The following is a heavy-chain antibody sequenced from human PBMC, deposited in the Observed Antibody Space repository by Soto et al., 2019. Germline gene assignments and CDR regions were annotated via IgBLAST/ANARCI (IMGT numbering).Heavy chain of an antibody. V-gene: IGHV3-23*01. J-gene: IGHJ4*02. D-gene: IGHD3-10*01. CDR1: GITFRSRA. CDR2: IGGSGAPT. CDR3: ASKLTFGSSSDY. Sequence: EEQLLESGGDLVQPGGSLRLSCVASGITFRSRAMSWVRQAPGKGLEWVSTIGGSGAPTYYADSVRGRFTISRDNSKNTLYLQMNSLRDEDTAVYFCASKLTFGSSSDYWGQGTLVTVSS.